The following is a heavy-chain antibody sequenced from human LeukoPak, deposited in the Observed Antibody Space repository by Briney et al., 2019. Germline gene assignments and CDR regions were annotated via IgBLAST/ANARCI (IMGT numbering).Heavy chain of an antibody. Sequence: GGSLRLSCAASGFNFSSYSMNWVRQAPGKGLEWVSYISSSSSTIYYADSVKGRFTISRDNAKNSLYLQMNSLRAEDTAVYYCARGRYSSSSGDFDYWGQGTLVTVSS. CDR2: ISSSSSTI. CDR1: GFNFSSYS. CDR3: ARGRYSSSSGDFDY. D-gene: IGHD6-6*01. J-gene: IGHJ4*02. V-gene: IGHV3-48*01.